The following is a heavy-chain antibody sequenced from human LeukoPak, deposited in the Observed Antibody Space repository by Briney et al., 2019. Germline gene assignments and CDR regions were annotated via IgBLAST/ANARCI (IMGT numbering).Heavy chain of an antibody. D-gene: IGHD3-3*01. CDR3: ATCAAGVIVTHYFDY. V-gene: IGHV3-30*03. CDR2: ILYDGRNK. CDR1: GFTFSNFA. Sequence: GGSLRLSCAASGFTFSNFAIHWVRQAPGKGLEWVAVILYDGRNKYYGDSVKGRFTISRDNSKNTVYLQMNNLGAEDTAIYYCATCAAGVIVTHYFDYWGRGTLVTVSS. J-gene: IGHJ4*02.